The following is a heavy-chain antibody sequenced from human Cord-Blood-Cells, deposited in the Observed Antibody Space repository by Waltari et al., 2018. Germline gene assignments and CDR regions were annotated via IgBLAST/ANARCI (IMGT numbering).Heavy chain of an antibody. CDR3: ASSDDYYYYYMDV. CDR1: GFTVSSNY. CDR2: IYSGGST. Sequence: EVQLVESGGGLVQPVGSLRLSCAASGFTVSSNYMSWVRQAPGKGLEWVSVIYSGGSTYYADSVKGRFTISRHNSKNTLYLQMNSLRAEDTAVYYCASSDDYYYYYMDVWGKGTTVTVSS. J-gene: IGHJ6*03. V-gene: IGHV3-53*04.